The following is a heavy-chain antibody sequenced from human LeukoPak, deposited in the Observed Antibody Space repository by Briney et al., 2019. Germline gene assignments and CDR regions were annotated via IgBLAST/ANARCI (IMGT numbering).Heavy chain of an antibody. J-gene: IGHJ4*02. CDR2: INHSGST. CDR3: ARSWRGAGVIKY. D-gene: IGHD3-16*02. Sequence: SETLSLTCAVYGGSFSGYYWSWIRQPPGKGLEWIGEINHSGSTNYNPSLKSRVTMSVDTSKNQFSLKLSSVTAADTAVYYCARSWRGAGVIKYWGQGTLVTVSS. V-gene: IGHV4-34*01. CDR1: GGSFSGYY.